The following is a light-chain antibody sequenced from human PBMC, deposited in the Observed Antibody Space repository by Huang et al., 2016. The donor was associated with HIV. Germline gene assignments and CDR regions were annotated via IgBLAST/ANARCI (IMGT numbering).Light chain of an antibody. Sequence: DIQITQSPSSLSASVGDTVIITCRASKNIKSYLNWYQQEPGKAPKLLISAASNLQSWVPSTFSGSGSGTDFTLTLNSLQPEDSATYYCQQSARTPRTFGQGTKLEI. CDR3: QQSARTPRT. CDR1: KNIKSY. V-gene: IGKV1-39*01. CDR2: AAS. J-gene: IGKJ2*01.